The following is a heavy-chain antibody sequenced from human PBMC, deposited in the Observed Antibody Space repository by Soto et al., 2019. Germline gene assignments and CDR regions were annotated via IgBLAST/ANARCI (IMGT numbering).Heavy chain of an antibody. J-gene: IGHJ5*02. CDR3: ARKLRARYYGSGSYFTWFDP. D-gene: IGHD3-10*01. CDR2: INHSGST. Sequence: PSETLSLTCAVYGGSFSGYYWSWIRQPPGKGLEWIGEINHSGSTNYNPSLKSRVTISVDTSKNQLSLKLSSVTAADTAVYYCARKLRARYYGSGSYFTWFDPWGQGTLVTVSS. CDR1: GGSFSGYY. V-gene: IGHV4-34*01.